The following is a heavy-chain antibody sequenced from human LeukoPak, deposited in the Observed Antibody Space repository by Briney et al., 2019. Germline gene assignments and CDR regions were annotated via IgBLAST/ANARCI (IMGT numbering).Heavy chain of an antibody. CDR1: GFTFSSYA. V-gene: IGHV3-23*01. Sequence: PGGSLRLSCAASGFTFSSYAMSWVRQAPGKGLEWVSAISGSGGSTYYADSVKGRFTISRGDSKNTLYLQMNSLRAEDTAVYYCAKGGVPAAIDYYYMDVWGKGTTVTVSS. CDR2: ISGSGGST. D-gene: IGHD2-2*02. CDR3: AKGGVPAAIDYYYMDV. J-gene: IGHJ6*03.